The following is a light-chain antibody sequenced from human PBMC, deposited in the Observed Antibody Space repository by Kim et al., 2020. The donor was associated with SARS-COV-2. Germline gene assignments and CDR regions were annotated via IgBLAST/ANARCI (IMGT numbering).Light chain of an antibody. CDR2: DAS. Sequence: VSPGESATLSCRASQTVSNNLAWYQQKPGQTPRLLIYDASTRDTGIPTRFSGSGSGTEFTLTISSLQSEDFAVYYCQQYNRWPLTFGGGTKVDIK. V-gene: IGKV3-15*01. CDR3: QQYNRWPLT. CDR1: QTVSNN. J-gene: IGKJ4*01.